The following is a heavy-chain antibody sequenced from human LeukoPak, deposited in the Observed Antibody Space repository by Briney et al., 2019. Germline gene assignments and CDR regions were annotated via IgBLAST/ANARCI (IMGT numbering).Heavy chain of an antibody. CDR2: IDYSGST. CDR3: ARVYYDGSGYNFDY. D-gene: IGHD3-22*01. V-gene: IGHV4-59*01. CDR1: GGSIGSYY. J-gene: IGHJ4*02. Sequence: PSETLSLTCAVSGGSIGSYYWSWLRQPPGKGLEWIGYIDYSGSTNYIPSLKSRVTISVDTSKNQFSLKLSSVTAADTAVYYCARVYYDGSGYNFDYWGQGTLVTVSS.